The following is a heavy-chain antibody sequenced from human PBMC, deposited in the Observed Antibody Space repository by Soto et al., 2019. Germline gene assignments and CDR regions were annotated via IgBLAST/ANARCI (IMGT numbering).Heavy chain of an antibody. V-gene: IGHV3-23*01. Sequence: GGSLRLSCAASGFTFSSSAMSWVRQAPGKGLEWVSAISGSGGSTYYADSVKGRFTISRDNSKNTLYLQMNSLRAEDTAVYYCAKDKHYDFWSGYLPYMDVWGKGTTVTVSS. CDR3: AKDKHYDFWSGYLPYMDV. D-gene: IGHD3-3*01. CDR2: ISGSGGST. J-gene: IGHJ6*03. CDR1: GFTFSSSA.